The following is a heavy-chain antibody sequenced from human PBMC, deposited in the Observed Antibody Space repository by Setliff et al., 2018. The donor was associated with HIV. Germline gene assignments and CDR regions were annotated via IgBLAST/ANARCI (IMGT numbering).Heavy chain of an antibody. CDR3: ARLGAVTLGTEYDYVWGSRGTSSNDEETRGWFDP. CDR2: IYPGDSDT. CDR1: GYSFTSYW. Sequence: PGESLKISCKGSGYSFTSYWIGWVRQMPGKGLEWVGIIYPGDSDTRYSPSFQGQVTISADKSISTAYLQWSRLKASDTAMYYCARLGAVTLGTEYDYVWGSRGTSSNDEETRGWFDPWGQGTLVTVSS. D-gene: IGHD3-16*01. V-gene: IGHV5-51*01. J-gene: IGHJ5*02.